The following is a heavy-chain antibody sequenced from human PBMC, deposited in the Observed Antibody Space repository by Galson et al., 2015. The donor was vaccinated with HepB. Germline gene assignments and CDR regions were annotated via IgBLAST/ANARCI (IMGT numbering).Heavy chain of an antibody. CDR1: GASFTDYY. J-gene: IGHJ6*02. Sequence: SETLSLTCAVYGASFTDYYWNWIRQPPGKGPEWIGEINHGGIPKYNPSLKSRFTISIDTSKKQFSLTLNSVTAADTAVYYCPYFFGSGSFFMDVWGQGTAVTVSS. V-gene: IGHV4-34*01. D-gene: IGHD3-10*01. CDR3: PYFFGSGSFFMDV. CDR2: INHGGIP.